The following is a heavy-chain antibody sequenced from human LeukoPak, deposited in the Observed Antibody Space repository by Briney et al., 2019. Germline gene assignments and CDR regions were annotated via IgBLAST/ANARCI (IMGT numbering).Heavy chain of an antibody. V-gene: IGHV3-23*01. D-gene: IGHD3-22*01. J-gene: IGHJ4*02. CDR2: ITGSGGGT. Sequence: GRSLRLSCAASGFTFSSYAMSWVRQAPGKGLEWVSAITGSGGGTYYADSVKGRFTISRDNSKNTLYLQMNSLRAEDTAVYYCAKDLYYDSSRYTFDYWGQGTLVTVSS. CDR1: GFTFSSYA. CDR3: AKDLYYDSSRYTFDY.